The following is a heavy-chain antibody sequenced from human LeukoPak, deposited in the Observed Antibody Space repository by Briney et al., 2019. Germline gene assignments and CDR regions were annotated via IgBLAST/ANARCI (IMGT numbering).Heavy chain of an antibody. CDR1: GFTFRSYA. CDR3: AKPSSGYTSFHI. D-gene: IGHD3-22*01. J-gene: IGHJ3*02. Sequence: GGSLRLSCAASGFTFRSYAMSWVRQAPGKGLEWVSSISSSGGSTYDADSVKGRFTISRDNSKNTLYLQMNSLRAEDTAVYFCAKPSSGYTSFHIWGRGTMVTVPS. CDR2: ISSSGGST. V-gene: IGHV3-23*01.